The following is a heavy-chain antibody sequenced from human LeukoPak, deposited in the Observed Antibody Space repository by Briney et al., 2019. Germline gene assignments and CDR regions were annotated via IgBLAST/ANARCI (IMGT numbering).Heavy chain of an antibody. V-gene: IGHV1-8*01. CDR2: MNPISGYT. Sequence: ASVKVSCKASGYTFTSYDINWVRQATGQGLEWMGWMNPISGYTGNAQKFQGRVTMTRDTSISTAYMELSSLTSEDTAVYYCARGNRLYTSSWSSLAFDIRGQGTMVTVSS. CDR3: ARGNRLYTSSWSSLAFDI. J-gene: IGHJ3*02. D-gene: IGHD6-13*01. CDR1: GYTFTSYD.